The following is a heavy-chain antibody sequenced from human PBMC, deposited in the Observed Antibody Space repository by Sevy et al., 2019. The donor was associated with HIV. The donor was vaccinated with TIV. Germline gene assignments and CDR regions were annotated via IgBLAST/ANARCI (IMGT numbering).Heavy chain of an antibody. D-gene: IGHD3-16*01. CDR1: GLNFNTNG. CDR3: AGGDTPMITDLDY. Sequence: GGSLRLSCAASGLNFNTNGMSWVRQAPGKGLEWVAGITSGGATYYEDSVKGRFTVSRDNSRNTLYLQLNSLGADDTAVFYCAGGDTPMITDLDYWGQGTLVTVSS. J-gene: IGHJ4*02. CDR2: ITSGGAT. V-gene: IGHV3-23*01.